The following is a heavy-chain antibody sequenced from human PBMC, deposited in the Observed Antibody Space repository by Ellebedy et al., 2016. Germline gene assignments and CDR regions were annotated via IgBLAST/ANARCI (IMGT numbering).Heavy chain of an antibody. D-gene: IGHD1-20*01. J-gene: IGHJ4*02. CDR2: ISYDGSNK. Sequence: GGSLRLSCAASGFTFSRYAMHWVRQAPGKGLEWVAIISYDGSNKYYADSVKGRFTISRDNAKNSLYLQMNSLRAEDTAVYYCAGSRYNFRYYFDYWGQGTLVTVSS. CDR1: GFTFSRYA. CDR3: AGSRYNFRYYFDY. V-gene: IGHV3-30-3*01.